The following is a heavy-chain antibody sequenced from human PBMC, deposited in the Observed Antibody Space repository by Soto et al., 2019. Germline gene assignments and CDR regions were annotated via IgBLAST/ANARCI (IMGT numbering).Heavy chain of an antibody. CDR2: INSDGSST. CDR1: GFTFSSYW. Sequence: GGSLRRSCAASGFTFSSYWMHWVRQAPGKGLVWVSRINSDGSSTSYADSVKGRFTISRDNAKNTLYLQMNSLRAEDTAVYYCARGRYCSSNSCYSPLLGMDVWGQGTTVTVSS. D-gene: IGHD2-2*02. CDR3: ARGRYCSSNSCYSPLLGMDV. V-gene: IGHV3-74*01. J-gene: IGHJ6*02.